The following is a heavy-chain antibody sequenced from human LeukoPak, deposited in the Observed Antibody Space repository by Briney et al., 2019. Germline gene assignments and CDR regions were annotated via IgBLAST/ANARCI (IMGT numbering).Heavy chain of an antibody. Sequence: SETLSLTCTVSGGSISSCSYYWSWIRQRPGKGLEWFGYSYYSGSTNYNPSLKSRVTISLDTSKNQFSLKLTSVTAADTAVYYCAKSGSYYESTSGWGQGTLVTVSS. V-gene: IGHV4-31*02. CDR1: GGSISSCSYY. D-gene: IGHD3-10*01. CDR3: AKSGSYYESTSG. J-gene: IGHJ4*02. CDR2: SYYSGST.